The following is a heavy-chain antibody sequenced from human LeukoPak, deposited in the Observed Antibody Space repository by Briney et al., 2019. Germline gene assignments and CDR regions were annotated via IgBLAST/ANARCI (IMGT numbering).Heavy chain of an antibody. CDR3: ARAGYSSSWYGYYFDY. D-gene: IGHD6-13*01. J-gene: IGHJ4*02. CDR2: INHSGST. V-gene: IGHV4-34*01. CDR1: GGSFSGYY. Sequence: PSETLSLTCAVYGGSFSGYYWSWIRQPPGKGLEWIGEINHSGSTNYNPSLKSRVTISVDTSKNQFSLKLSSVTAADTAVYYCARAGYSSSWYGYYFDYWGQGTLVTVSS.